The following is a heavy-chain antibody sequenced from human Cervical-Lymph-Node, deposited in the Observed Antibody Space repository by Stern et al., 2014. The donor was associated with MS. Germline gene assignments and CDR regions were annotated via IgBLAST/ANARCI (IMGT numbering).Heavy chain of an antibody. J-gene: IGHJ4*02. Sequence: QVQLVQSGPGLVKPSGTLSLTCAVSGGSISSNHWWSWVRQFPGKGLEWIGEIYHSGSPNYNPSLKSRVTMSVDKSKNQFSLNLTSVTAADTAVYYCASFPGYWGQGTLVTVSS. CDR1: GGSISSNHW. CDR2: IYHSGSP. V-gene: IGHV4-4*02. CDR3: ASFPGY.